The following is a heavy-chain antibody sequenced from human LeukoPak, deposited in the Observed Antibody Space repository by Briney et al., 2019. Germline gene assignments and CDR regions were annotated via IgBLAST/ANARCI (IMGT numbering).Heavy chain of an antibody. J-gene: IGHJ5*02. V-gene: IGHV3-7*01. Sequence: GGSLRLSCAASGFNFISYWMSWVRQAPGKGLEWVANIKEDGSEKYYVDSVKGRFTISRDNAKNSLYLQMNSLRPEDTAVYYCAHVAYNWNPGSAWGQGTLVTVSS. D-gene: IGHD1-20*01. CDR3: AHVAYNWNPGSA. CDR2: IKEDGSEK. CDR1: GFNFISYW.